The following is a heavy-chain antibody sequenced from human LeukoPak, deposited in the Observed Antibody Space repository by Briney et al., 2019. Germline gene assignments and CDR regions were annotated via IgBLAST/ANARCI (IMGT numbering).Heavy chain of an antibody. D-gene: IGHD3-3*01. Sequence: GGSLRPSCAASGFTFSSYGMHWVRQAPGKGLEWVAVISYDGSNKYYADSVKGRFTISRDNSKNTLYLQMNSLRAEDTAVYYCAKDSDFWSGYSDYWGQGTLVTVSS. CDR3: AKDSDFWSGYSDY. V-gene: IGHV3-30*18. CDR2: ISYDGSNK. J-gene: IGHJ4*02. CDR1: GFTFSSYG.